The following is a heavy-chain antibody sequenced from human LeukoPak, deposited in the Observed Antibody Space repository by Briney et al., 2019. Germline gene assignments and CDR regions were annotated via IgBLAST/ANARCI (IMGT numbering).Heavy chain of an antibody. Sequence: GASVKVSCKASGYTFTGYYMHWVRQAPGQGLEWMGWINPNTGGTNYAQKFQGRVTMTRDTSINTAYMELGRLRSDDTAVYYCARGRSSSWYHYWGQGTLVTVSS. V-gene: IGHV1-2*02. CDR1: GYTFTGYY. CDR3: ARGRSSSWYHY. J-gene: IGHJ4*02. D-gene: IGHD6-13*01. CDR2: INPNTGGT.